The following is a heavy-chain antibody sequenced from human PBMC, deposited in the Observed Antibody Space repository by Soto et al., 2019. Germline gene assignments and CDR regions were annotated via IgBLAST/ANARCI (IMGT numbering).Heavy chain of an antibody. CDR2: IIPIFGTA. CDR3: ARAEEYQLLFGWFDP. CDR1: GGTFSSYA. Sequence: SVKVSCKASGGTFSSYAISWVRQAPGQGLEWMGGIIPIFGTANYAQKFQGRVTITADESTNTAYMELSSLRSEDTAVYYCARAEEYQLLFGWFDPWGQGTLVTVSS. D-gene: IGHD2-2*01. V-gene: IGHV1-69*13. J-gene: IGHJ5*02.